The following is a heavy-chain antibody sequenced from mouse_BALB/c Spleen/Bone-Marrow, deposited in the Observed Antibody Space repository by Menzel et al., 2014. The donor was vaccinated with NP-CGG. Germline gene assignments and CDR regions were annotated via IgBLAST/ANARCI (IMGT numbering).Heavy chain of an antibody. Sequence: VQLQQSGAELVKPGASVKLSCTASSFNIKDTYMHWVKQRPEQGLEWIGRIDPANGNTKYDPKFQGKATITADTSSNTAYLQLSSLTSEDTAVYYCANYYYGYYFDSWGQGTTLTVSS. CDR3: ANYYYGYYFDS. CDR1: SFNIKDTY. J-gene: IGHJ2*01. D-gene: IGHD1-1*01. V-gene: IGHV14-3*02. CDR2: IDPANGNT.